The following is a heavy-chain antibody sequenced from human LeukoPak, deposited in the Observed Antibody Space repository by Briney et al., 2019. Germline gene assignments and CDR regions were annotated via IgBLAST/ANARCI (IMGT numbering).Heavy chain of an antibody. CDR1: GYTFTSYG. V-gene: IGHV1-18*04. D-gene: IGHD5-12*01. CDR2: ISAYNGNT. Sequence: ASVKVSCTASGYTFTSYGISWVRQAPGQGLEWMGWISAYNGNTNYAQKLQGRVTMTTDTSTSTAYMELRSLRSGDTAVYYCARDAWYSGYEAELVLGWFDPWGQGTLVTVSS. J-gene: IGHJ5*02. CDR3: ARDAWYSGYEAELVLGWFDP.